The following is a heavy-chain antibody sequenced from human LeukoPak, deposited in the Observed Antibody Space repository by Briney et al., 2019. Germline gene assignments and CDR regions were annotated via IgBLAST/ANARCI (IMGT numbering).Heavy chain of an antibody. CDR2: IGTSSSYI. CDR1: GFTFSSYS. Sequence: GGSLRLSCAASGFTFSSYSMNWVRQAPGKGLEWVSSIGTSSSYIYYADSVKGRFTISRDNAKNSLYLQMNSLRAEDTAVYYCARASSQPDFEYWGQGTLVTVSS. J-gene: IGHJ4*02. V-gene: IGHV3-21*01. D-gene: IGHD5-18*01. CDR3: ARASSQPDFEY.